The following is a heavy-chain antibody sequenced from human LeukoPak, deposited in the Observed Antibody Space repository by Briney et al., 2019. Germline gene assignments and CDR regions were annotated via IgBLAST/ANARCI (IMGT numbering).Heavy chain of an antibody. V-gene: IGHV3-48*03. J-gene: IGHJ6*02. D-gene: IGHD3-22*01. CDR3: ARVITPYGMDV. CDR2: ISSSGSTM. Sequence: GGSLRHSCAASGFTFSSYEMNWVRQAPGKGLEWVSYISSSGSTMYYADSVKGRFTISRDNAKNSLYLQMNSLRAEDTAVYYCARVITPYGMDVWGQGTTVTVSS. CDR1: GFTFSSYE.